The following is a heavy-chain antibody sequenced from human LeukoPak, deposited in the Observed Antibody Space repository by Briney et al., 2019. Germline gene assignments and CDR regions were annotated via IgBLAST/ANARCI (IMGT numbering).Heavy chain of an antibody. CDR2: IYHSGST. CDR1: GGSISSSNW. CDR3: ARASDYSSAFDI. Sequence: SETLSLTCAVSGGSISSSNWWSWVRQPPGKGLEWIGEIYHSGSTNYNPSLKSRVTISVDTSKNQFSLKLSSVTAADTAVYYCARASDYSSAFDIWGQGTMVTVSS. J-gene: IGHJ3*02. D-gene: IGHD4-11*01. V-gene: IGHV4-4*02.